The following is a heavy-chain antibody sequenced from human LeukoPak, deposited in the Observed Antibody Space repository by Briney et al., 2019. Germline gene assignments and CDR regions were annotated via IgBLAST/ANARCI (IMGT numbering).Heavy chain of an antibody. CDR1: GFTFGEYC. Sequence: GTLRISCAASGFTFGEYCIHWVRQAPGKGLGWVSFIRYDGSSIYYAASVKGRFTISRDNSKNTVYLQMNSLLPEDTAVYYCAKDASSSGEGSDYWGHGTLVTVSS. CDR3: AKDASSSGEGSDY. V-gene: IGHV3-30*02. J-gene: IGHJ4*01. CDR2: IRYDGSSI. D-gene: IGHD3-22*01.